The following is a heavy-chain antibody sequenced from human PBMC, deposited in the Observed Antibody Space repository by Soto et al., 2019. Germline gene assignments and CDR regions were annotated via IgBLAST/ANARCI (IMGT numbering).Heavy chain of an antibody. CDR1: GYTFTSTG. D-gene: IGHD3-3*01. Sequence: GASVMVSCKASGYTFTSTGLRWVRPAPGQGQEWMGWISAYNGNTSYAQKLQGRVTMTTDTSTSTAYMELRSLRSDDTAVYYCARGFIKIFGDVTYLLDCWGQGPLVSGSS. J-gene: IGHJ4*01. V-gene: IGHV1-18*04. CDR2: ISAYNGNT. CDR3: ARGFIKIFGDVTYLLDC.